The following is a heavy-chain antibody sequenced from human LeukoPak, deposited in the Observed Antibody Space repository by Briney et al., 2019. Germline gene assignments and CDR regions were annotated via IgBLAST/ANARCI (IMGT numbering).Heavy chain of an antibody. J-gene: IGHJ4*02. V-gene: IGHV3-21*01. D-gene: IGHD4-17*01. Sequence: GGALRLSCAASGFTFSSYSMNWVRQAPGKGLEWVSSISSSSSYIYYADSVKGRFTISRDNAKNSLYLQMNSLRAEDTAVYYCARETRDGDYDDWGQGTLVTVSS. CDR3: ARETRDGDYDD. CDR1: GFTFSSYS. CDR2: ISSSSSYI.